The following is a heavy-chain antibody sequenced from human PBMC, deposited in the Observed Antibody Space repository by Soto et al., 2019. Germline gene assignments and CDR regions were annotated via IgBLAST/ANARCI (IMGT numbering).Heavy chain of an antibody. Sequence: QLVESGGGVVQPGRSLRLSCAASGFTFSTHAMHWVRQAPGKGLECVAIVSFDGSNKYYADSVKGRFTISRDNSKNTLYLQMSGLTPEDTAFYYCARDQTGITTAGGGRIDRWGQGTLVTVSS. V-gene: IGHV3-30-3*01. J-gene: IGHJ5*02. CDR1: GFTFSTHA. CDR2: VSFDGSNK. CDR3: ARDQTGITTAGGGRIDR. D-gene: IGHD6-13*01.